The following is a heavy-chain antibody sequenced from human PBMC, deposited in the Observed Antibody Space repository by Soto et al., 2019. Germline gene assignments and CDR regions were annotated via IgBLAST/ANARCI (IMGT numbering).Heavy chain of an antibody. CDR1: GFTFSSYG. Sequence: GGSLRLSCAASGFTFSSYGMHWVRQAPGKGLEWVAVISYDGSNKYYADSVKGRFTISRDNSKNTLYLQMNSLRAEDEAVYYCAKRPHCSGGSCYSYYYYYMDVWGKGTTVTVSS. CDR2: ISYDGSNK. CDR3: AKRPHCSGGSCYSYYYYYMDV. D-gene: IGHD2-15*01. V-gene: IGHV3-30*18. J-gene: IGHJ6*03.